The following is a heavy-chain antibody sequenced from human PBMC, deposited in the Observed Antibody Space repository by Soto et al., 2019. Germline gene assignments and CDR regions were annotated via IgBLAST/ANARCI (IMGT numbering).Heavy chain of an antibody. V-gene: IGHV1-18*01. CDR3: GRGLGGGWYYFDY. D-gene: IGHD6-19*01. Sequence: QGQLVQSGVEVKKPGASVKVSCKASGYTFISYGIGWVRQAPGQGLEWMGWITVNSGNTNYPQKFQGRVTMTTDTSTSTAYREWRSLTSDDTAVYYCGRGLGGGWYYFDYWGPGTLVTVSS. J-gene: IGHJ4*02. CDR2: ITVNSGNT. CDR1: GYTFISYG.